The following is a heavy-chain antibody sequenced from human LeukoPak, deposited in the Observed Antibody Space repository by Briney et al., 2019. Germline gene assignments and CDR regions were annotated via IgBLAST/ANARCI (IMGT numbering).Heavy chain of an antibody. V-gene: IGHV3-33*03. CDR2: IWYDGSNK. J-gene: IGHJ3*02. CDR1: GFTFSSHG. D-gene: IGHD3-10*01. Sequence: GRSLTLSCTASGFTFSSHGMHWVRQAPGKGLEWVAVIWYDGSNKFYADSVQGRFTISRDNAKNSLYLQMNSLRAEDTAVYYCAGAYYYGSGDAFDIWGQGTKVTVSS. CDR3: AGAYYYGSGDAFDI.